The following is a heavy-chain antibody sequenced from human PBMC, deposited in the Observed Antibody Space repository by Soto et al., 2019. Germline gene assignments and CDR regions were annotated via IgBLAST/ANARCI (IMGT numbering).Heavy chain of an antibody. CDR2: IYSGGST. V-gene: IGHV3-66*01. CDR1: GFTVSSNY. Sequence: GGSLRLSCAASGFTVSSNYMSWVRQAPGKGLEWVSVIYSGGSTYYADSVKGRFTISRDNSKNTLYLQMNSLRAEDTAVYYCATSYGGASVYFDYWGQGTLVTVSS. CDR3: ATSYGGASVYFDY. D-gene: IGHD4-17*01. J-gene: IGHJ4*02.